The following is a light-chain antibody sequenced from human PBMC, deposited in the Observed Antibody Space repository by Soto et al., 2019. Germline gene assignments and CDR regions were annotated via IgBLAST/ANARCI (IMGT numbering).Light chain of an antibody. Sequence: QSVLTQPPSVSAAPGQKVTISCSGSSSNIGNNYVSWYQQLPGTAPRLLIYDNNKRPSGIPDRFSGSKSGTSATLGITGLQTGDEADHYCATWDSSLSAVVFGGGTKLTVL. V-gene: IGLV1-51*01. J-gene: IGLJ2*01. CDR2: DNN. CDR1: SSNIGNNY. CDR3: ATWDSSLSAVV.